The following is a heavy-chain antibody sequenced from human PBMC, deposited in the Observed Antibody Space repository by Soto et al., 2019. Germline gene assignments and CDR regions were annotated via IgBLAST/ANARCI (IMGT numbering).Heavy chain of an antibody. CDR3: IDSGSRPDHAFDI. D-gene: IGHD3-22*01. V-gene: IGHV3-15*01. CDR1: GFTFSNAW. Sequence: GGSPRLSCAASGFTFSNAWMSWVRQAPGKGLEWVGRIKSKTDGGTTDYAAPVKGRFTISRDDSKNTLYLQMNSLKTEDTAVNYCIDSGSRPDHAFDIWGQGTMVTVSS. J-gene: IGHJ3*02. CDR2: IKSKTDGGTT.